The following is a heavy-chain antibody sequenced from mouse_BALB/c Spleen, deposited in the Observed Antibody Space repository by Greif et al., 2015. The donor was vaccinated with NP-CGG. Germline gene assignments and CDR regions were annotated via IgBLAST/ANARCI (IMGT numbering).Heavy chain of an antibody. V-gene: IGHV1-7*01. CDR2: INPSTGYT. Sequence: QVQLQQSGAALAKPGASVKMSCNASGYTFTSYWMHWVKQRPGQGLEWIGYINPSTGYTEYNQKFKDKATLTADKSSSTAYMQLSSLTSEDSAVYYCASSYYYGSSYYAMDYWGQGTSVTVSS. D-gene: IGHD1-1*01. CDR1: GYTFTSYW. J-gene: IGHJ4*01. CDR3: ASSYYYGSSYYAMDY.